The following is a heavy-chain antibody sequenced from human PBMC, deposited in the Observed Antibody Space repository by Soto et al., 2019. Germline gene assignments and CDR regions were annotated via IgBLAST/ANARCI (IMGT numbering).Heavy chain of an antibody. V-gene: IGHV3-30*18. D-gene: IGHD3-22*01. Sequence: QVQLVESGGGVVQPGRSLRLSCAASGFTFSSYGMHWVCQAPGKGLEWVAVISYDGSNKYYADSVKGRFTISRDNSKNTLYLQMNSLRAEDTAVYYCAKDHRITMIVVVIPDAFDIWGQGTMVTVSS. CDR2: ISYDGSNK. J-gene: IGHJ3*02. CDR3: AKDHRITMIVVVIPDAFDI. CDR1: GFTFSSYG.